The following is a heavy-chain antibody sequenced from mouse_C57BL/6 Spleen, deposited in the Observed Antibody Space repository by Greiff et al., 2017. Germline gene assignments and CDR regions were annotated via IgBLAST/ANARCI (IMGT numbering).Heavy chain of an antibody. Sequence: VKLMESGAELARPGASVKLSCTASGYTFTSYGICWVQQSTGQGLEWIGEINPRSGYTYYNEKVKGQFTLSADNSSSTAYLQLRNLTSEDTAMYFCARSNSGYFFAYWGQGTLVTVSS. CDR3: ARSNSGYFFAY. CDR1: GYTFTSYG. V-gene: IGHV1-81*01. D-gene: IGHD3-2*02. J-gene: IGHJ3*01. CDR2: INPRSGYT.